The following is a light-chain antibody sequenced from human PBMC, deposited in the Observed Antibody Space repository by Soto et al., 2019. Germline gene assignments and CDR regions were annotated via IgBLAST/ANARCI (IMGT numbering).Light chain of an antibody. CDR1: QSVFYISNNKNY. Sequence: DIVMTQSPDSLAVSLVERATINFKSSQSVFYISNNKNYLAWYQQKPGQPPKLLIYWASTRESGVPDRFSGSGSGTDFTLTITRLQAEDVAVYYCQQYYSTPLTFGGGTKVDIK. V-gene: IGKV4-1*01. CDR2: WAS. CDR3: QQYYSTPLT. J-gene: IGKJ4*01.